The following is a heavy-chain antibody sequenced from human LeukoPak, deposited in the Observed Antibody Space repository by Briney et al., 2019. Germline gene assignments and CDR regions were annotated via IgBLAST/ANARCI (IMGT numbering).Heavy chain of an antibody. J-gene: IGHJ4*02. CDR1: GFTFNTYA. CDR3: SVPATAMVTPDY. V-gene: IGHV3-23*01. CDR2: ISGSGGST. Sequence: PGGSLRLTCAASGFTFNTYAVSWVRQAPGKGLEWASTISGSGGSTYYADSVKGRFTISRDNSKNTVYLQMNGLRAEDTAVYYCSVPATAMVTPDYWGQGTLVTVSS. D-gene: IGHD5-18*01.